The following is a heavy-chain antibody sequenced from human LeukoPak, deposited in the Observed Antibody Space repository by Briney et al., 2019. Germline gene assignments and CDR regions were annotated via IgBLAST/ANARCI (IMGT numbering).Heavy chain of an antibody. CDR3: AKGRRGYSYTYDY. CDR1: GFTFSDYY. CDR2: ISTSGSTK. V-gene: IGHV3-11*04. Sequence: PGGSLRLSCAASGFTFSDYYMSWIRQAPGKGLEWVSYISTSGSTKYYADSVRGRFTISRDNAKNSLYLQMNSLRAEDTAVYYCAKGRRGYSYTYDYWGQGTLVTVSS. D-gene: IGHD5-18*01. J-gene: IGHJ4*02.